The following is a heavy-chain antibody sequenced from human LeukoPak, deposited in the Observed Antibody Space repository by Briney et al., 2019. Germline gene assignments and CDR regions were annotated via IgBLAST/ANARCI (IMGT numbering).Heavy chain of an antibody. Sequence: SETLSLTCTVSGGSISTFSWSWIRQFPGKGLEWIGSIYIKSTNYNPSLKSRVAISVDTSKNQFSLKLSSVTAADTAVYYCARHPVLLWFGELFTFDPWGQGTLVTVSS. CDR2: IYIKST. V-gene: IGHV4-59*08. CDR3: ARHPVLLWFGELFTFDP. J-gene: IGHJ5*02. D-gene: IGHD3-10*01. CDR1: GGSISTFS.